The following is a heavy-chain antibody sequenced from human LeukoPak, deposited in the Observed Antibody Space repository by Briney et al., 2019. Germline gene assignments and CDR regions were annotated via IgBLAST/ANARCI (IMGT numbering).Heavy chain of an antibody. CDR2: IWYDGSNK. CDR1: GFTFSSYG. Sequence: PGRSLRLSCAASGFTFSSYGMHWVRQAPGKGLEWVAVIWYDGSNKYYADSVKGRFTISRDNSKNTLYLQMNSLRAEDTAVYYCARDHYYGSGRDFDYWGQGTLVTVSS. D-gene: IGHD3-10*01. CDR3: ARDHYYGSGRDFDY. J-gene: IGHJ4*02. V-gene: IGHV3-33*01.